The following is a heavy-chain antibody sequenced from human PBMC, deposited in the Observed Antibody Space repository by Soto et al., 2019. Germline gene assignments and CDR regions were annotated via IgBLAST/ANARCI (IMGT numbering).Heavy chain of an antibody. Sequence: SETLSLTCTVSGASIRSGDYYWTWIRQPPGKGLEWIGSIYYSGSTYYNPSLKSRVTISVDTSNNQFSLKLSSVTAADTAVYYCARSPSYYYDSSGYAVYYFDSWGQGTLVTVSS. D-gene: IGHD3-22*01. CDR2: IYYSGST. CDR3: ARSPSYYYDSSGYAVYYFDS. CDR1: GASIRSGDYY. V-gene: IGHV4-30-4*02. J-gene: IGHJ4*02.